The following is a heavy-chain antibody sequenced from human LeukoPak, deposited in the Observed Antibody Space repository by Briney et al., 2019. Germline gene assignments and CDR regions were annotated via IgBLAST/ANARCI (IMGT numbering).Heavy chain of an antibody. CDR1: GDSISSGNSY. CDR2: IYASGTT. CDR3: ARVGEQRTYYYYMDV. D-gene: IGHD1/OR15-1a*01. J-gene: IGHJ6*03. V-gene: IGHV4-61*02. Sequence: SETLSLTCTVSGDSISSGNSYWSWIRQPAGKGLEWIGRIYASGTTHYNPSLKSRVTISVDTSKNQFSLMLISVTAADTAVYYCARVGEQRTYYYYMDVWGKGTTVTVSS.